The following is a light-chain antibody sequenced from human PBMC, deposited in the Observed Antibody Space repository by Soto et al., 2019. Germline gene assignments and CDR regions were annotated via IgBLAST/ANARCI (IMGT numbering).Light chain of an antibody. Sequence: QSALPPPASLPGSPGQSIAISCTRTSSDIGAYDYVSWFQQHPGRPPKLMIYDVARWPSGVPDRFSGSKSGNTASLTISGLQAEDEADYFCCSYAGGYTYLFGTETNVTV. CDR1: SSDIGAYDY. CDR3: CSYAGGYTYL. V-gene: IGLV2-11*01. CDR2: DVA. J-gene: IGLJ1*01.